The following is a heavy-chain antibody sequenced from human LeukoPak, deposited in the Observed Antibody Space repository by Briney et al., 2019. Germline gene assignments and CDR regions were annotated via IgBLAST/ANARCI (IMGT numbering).Heavy chain of an antibody. V-gene: IGHV3-23*01. Sequence: GGSLRLSCAVSGITLSNYGMSWVRQAPGKGLEWVAGISDSGGRTNYADSVKGRFTISRDNAKNSLYLQMNSLRAEDTAVYYCARDCSLSGIVGARDAFDIWGQGTMVTVSS. CDR1: GITLSNYG. J-gene: IGHJ3*02. CDR2: ISDSGGRT. CDR3: ARDCSLSGIVGARDAFDI. D-gene: IGHD1-26*01.